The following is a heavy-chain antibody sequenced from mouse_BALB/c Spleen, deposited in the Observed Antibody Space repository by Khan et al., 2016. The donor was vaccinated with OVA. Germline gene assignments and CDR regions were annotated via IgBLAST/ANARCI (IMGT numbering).Heavy chain of an antibody. CDR1: GFTIKDTY. CDR3: ARINA. Sequence: VQLQQSGAELVKPGASVKFSCTASGFTIKDTYMHWVKQRPEQGLEWIGRIDPANGNTKYAPKFQGKVTITADTSSNTAYLQLSSLTSGDTGVDYGARINAWGQGTTLTVSS. J-gene: IGHJ2*01. CDR2: IDPANGNT. V-gene: IGHV14-3*02.